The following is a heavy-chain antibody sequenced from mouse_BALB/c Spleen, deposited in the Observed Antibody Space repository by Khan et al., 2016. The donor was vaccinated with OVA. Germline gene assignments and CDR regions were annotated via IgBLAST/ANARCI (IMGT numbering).Heavy chain of an antibody. CDR3: ARTARIKY. CDR1: GYSITSGYG. J-gene: IGHJ2*01. D-gene: IGHD1-2*01. V-gene: IGHV3-1*02. Sequence: QLEESGPGLVKPSQSLSLTCTVTGYSITSGYGWYLIRQFPGNQLEWMGYISYSGSTNYNPSLKSRIPITRDKSKNQFFLQLNSVTTEDTATYYCARTARIKYWGQGTTLTVSS. CDR2: ISYSGST.